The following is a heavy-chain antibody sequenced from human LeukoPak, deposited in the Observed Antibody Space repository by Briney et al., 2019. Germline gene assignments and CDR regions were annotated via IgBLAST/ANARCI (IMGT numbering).Heavy chain of an antibody. D-gene: IGHD3-22*01. V-gene: IGHV7-4-1*02. CDR2: INTNTGNS. CDR1: GYTFTNNV. J-gene: IGHJ5*02. CDR3: ARDRRTQITMIVVGFDP. Sequence: GASVKVSCKASGYTFTNNVMNWVRQAPGQGLEWMGWINTNTGNSTYAQGFTGRFVFSLDTSVSTAYLQISSLKAEDTAVYYCARDRRTQITMIVVGFDPWGQGTLVTVSS.